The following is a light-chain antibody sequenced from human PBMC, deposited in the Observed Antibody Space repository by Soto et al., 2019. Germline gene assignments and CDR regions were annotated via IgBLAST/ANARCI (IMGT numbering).Light chain of an antibody. CDR2: DSS. Sequence: DLQMTQSPSSLSASVGDRVTIICQASQDITNYLNWYQQKSGKAPKLLIHDSSNLETGVPSRFSGSGSGTYFSFTISSLQPEDIATYFCQQFDSPPLTFGQGTRLEIK. J-gene: IGKJ5*01. CDR3: QQFDSPPLT. V-gene: IGKV1-33*01. CDR1: QDITNY.